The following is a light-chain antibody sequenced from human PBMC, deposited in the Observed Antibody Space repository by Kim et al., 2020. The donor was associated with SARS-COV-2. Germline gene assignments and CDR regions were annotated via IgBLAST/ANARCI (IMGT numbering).Light chain of an antibody. CDR2: DSS. CDR3: QQYEDWPLT. CDR1: QNVGSY. V-gene: IGKV3-15*01. J-gene: IGKJ4*01. Sequence: EIVMTQSPATLSVSLGERATLSCRASQNVGSYLSWFQQKPGQPPRLLIRDSSGRATGVAARFSGSGSGTEFTLTISGLQSDDFAVYYCQQYEDWPLTFGGRTKVDIK.